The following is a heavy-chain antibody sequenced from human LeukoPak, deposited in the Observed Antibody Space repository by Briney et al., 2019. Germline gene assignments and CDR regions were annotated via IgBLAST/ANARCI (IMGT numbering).Heavy chain of an antibody. CDR1: RFTFNKYY. J-gene: IGHJ4*02. CDR3: ARGPWSGYYGY. D-gene: IGHD3-3*01. V-gene: IGHV4-34*01. Sequence: GSLRLSCVASRFTFNKYYMSWIRQPPGKGLEWIGEINHSGSTNYNPSLKSRVTISVDTSKNQFSLKLSSVTAADTAVYYCARGPWSGYYGYWGQGTLVTVSS. CDR2: INHSGST.